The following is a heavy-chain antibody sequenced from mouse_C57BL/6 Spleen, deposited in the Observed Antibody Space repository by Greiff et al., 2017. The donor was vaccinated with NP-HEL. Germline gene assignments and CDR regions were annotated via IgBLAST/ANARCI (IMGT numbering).Heavy chain of an antibody. CDR3: ARGGAYYYGSSLYYAMDY. D-gene: IGHD1-1*01. CDR1: GYTFTDYY. V-gene: IGHV1-26*01. CDR2: INPNNGGT. J-gene: IGHJ4*01. Sequence: VQLQQSGPELVKPGASVKISCKASGYTFTDYYMNWVKQSHGKSLEWIGDINPNNGGTSYNQKFKGKATLTVDKSSSTAYMELRSLTSEDSAVYYCARGGAYYYGSSLYYAMDYWGQGTSVTVSS.